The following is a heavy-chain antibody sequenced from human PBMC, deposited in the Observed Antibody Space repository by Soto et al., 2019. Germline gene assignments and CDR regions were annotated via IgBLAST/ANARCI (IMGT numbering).Heavy chain of an antibody. V-gene: IGHV4-4*02. Sequence: QVQLQESGPGLVKPSGTLSLTCAVSGGSISSSNWWSWVRQPPGKGLEWIGEIYHSGSTNYNPSLKSRVTISVDKSKNQFSLKLSSVTAADTAVYYCARAPYYYDRSGYYLGQSWGQGTLVTVSS. CDR2: IYHSGST. CDR3: ARAPYYYDRSGYYLGQS. J-gene: IGHJ5*02. CDR1: GGSISSSNW. D-gene: IGHD3-22*01.